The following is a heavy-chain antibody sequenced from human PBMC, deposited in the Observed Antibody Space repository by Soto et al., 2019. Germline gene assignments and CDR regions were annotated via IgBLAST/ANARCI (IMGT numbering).Heavy chain of an antibody. V-gene: IGHV1-58*01. Sequence: QMQLVQSGPEVKKPGTSVKVSCKASGFTFTRSAVQWVRQARGQRPEWIGWIVVGSGNTNYAQKCQERVTITRDMSTSTAYMELSSLRSEDTAVYYCAAFATTGDAFDVWGQGTMVTVSS. J-gene: IGHJ3*01. D-gene: IGHD4-17*01. CDR1: GFTFTRSA. CDR2: IVVGSGNT. CDR3: AAFATTGDAFDV.